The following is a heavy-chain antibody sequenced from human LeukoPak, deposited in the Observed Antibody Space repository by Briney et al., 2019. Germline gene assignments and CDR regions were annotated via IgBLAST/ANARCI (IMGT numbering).Heavy chain of an antibody. D-gene: IGHD3-9*01. CDR1: GGSISSYY. Sequence: SETLSLTCTVSGGSISSYYWSWIRQPAGKGLEWIGRIYTGGSTNYNPSLKSRVTMSVDTSKNQFSLKLSSVTAADTAVYYCARDPNYYDILTGYYMMYAFDIWGQGTMVTVSS. CDR2: IYTGGST. V-gene: IGHV4-4*07. CDR3: ARDPNYYDILTGYYMMYAFDI. J-gene: IGHJ3*02.